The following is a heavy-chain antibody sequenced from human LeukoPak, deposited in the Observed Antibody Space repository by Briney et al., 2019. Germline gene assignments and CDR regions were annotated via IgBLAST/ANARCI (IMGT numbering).Heavy chain of an antibody. CDR2: IYTSGST. CDR3: ARERRYDFWSGLGYNWFDP. CDR1: GGSISSGSYY. V-gene: IGHV4-61*02. Sequence: SETLSLTCTVSGGSISSGSYYWSWIRQPAGKGLEWIGRIYTSGSTNYNPSLKSRVTISVDTSKNQFSLKLSSVTAADTAVYYCARERRYDFWSGLGYNWFDPWGQGTLVTVSS. J-gene: IGHJ5*02. D-gene: IGHD3-3*01.